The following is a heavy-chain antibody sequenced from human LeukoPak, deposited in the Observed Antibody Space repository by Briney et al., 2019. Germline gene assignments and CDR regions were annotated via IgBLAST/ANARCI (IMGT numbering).Heavy chain of an antibody. V-gene: IGHV1-46*01. CDR1: GYTFTIYY. J-gene: IGHJ4*02. CDR2: LNPSGGST. Sequence: ASVKVSCKTSGYTFTIYYMHWMRQAPGQGLEWMGILNPSGGSTSYAQKFQGRVTMTRDTSTSTVYMELSSLRSEDTAVYYCARSHSYYYDSSGYYSDYWGQGTLVTVSS. CDR3: ARSHSYYYDSSGYYSDY. D-gene: IGHD3-22*01.